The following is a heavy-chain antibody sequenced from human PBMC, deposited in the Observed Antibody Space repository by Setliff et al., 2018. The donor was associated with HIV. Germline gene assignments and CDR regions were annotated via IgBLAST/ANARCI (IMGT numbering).Heavy chain of an antibody. D-gene: IGHD3-22*01. CDR3: ARASYSYDSTGYLY. CDR1: GGSISSGGYY. J-gene: IGHJ4*02. Sequence: PSETLSLTCTVSGGSISSGGYYWSWIRQHPGKGLEWIWYIYYSGSTDYNPSLKSRVTISVDPSKNQFSLKMNSVTAADTAVYYCARASYSYDSTGYLYWGQGTLVTVS. CDR2: IYYSGST. V-gene: IGHV4-31*03.